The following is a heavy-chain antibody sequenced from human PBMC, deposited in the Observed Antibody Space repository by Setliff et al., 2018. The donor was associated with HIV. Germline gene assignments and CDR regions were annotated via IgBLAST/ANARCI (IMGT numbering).Heavy chain of an antibody. Sequence: KPSETLSLTCTVSGGSISSGSYYWNWIRQPAGKGLEWIGRIYTSGSTNYNPSLKSRVTISVDTSKNQFSLKLSSVNAADTAVYYCARGDYYYYGMDVWGQGTTVTVSS. CDR1: GGSISSGSYY. J-gene: IGHJ6*02. CDR2: IYTSGST. CDR3: ARGDYYYYGMDV. V-gene: IGHV4-61*02.